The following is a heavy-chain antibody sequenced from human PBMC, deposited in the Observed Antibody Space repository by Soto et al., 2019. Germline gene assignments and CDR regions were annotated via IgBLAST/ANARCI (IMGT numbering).Heavy chain of an antibody. Sequence: SETLSLTCTVSGGSISSYYWSWIRQPPGKGLEWIGYIYYSGSTNYNPSLKSRVTISVDTSKNQFSLKLSSVTAADTAVYYCARGHTRVTIFGGLGRWFDPWGQGTLVTVSS. CDR2: IYYSGST. CDR3: ARGHTRVTIFGGLGRWFDP. D-gene: IGHD3-3*01. J-gene: IGHJ5*02. V-gene: IGHV4-59*12. CDR1: GGSISSYY.